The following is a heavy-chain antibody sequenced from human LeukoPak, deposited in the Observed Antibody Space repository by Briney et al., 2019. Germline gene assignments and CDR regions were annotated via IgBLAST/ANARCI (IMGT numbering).Heavy chain of an antibody. Sequence: GASVKVSCKASGYTFTSYYMHWVRQAPGQGLEWMGIINPSGGSTSYAQKFQGRVTMTRDTSTSTVYMELSSLRSEDTAVYYCARDGNWAPGLYWYFDLWGRGTLVTVSS. D-gene: IGHD7-27*01. CDR2: INPSGGST. CDR3: ARDGNWAPGLYWYFDL. V-gene: IGHV1-46*01. CDR1: GYTFTSYY. J-gene: IGHJ2*01.